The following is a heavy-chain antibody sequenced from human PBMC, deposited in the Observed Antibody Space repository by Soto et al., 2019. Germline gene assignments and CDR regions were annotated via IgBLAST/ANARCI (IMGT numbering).Heavy chain of an antibody. CDR3: ANDVLRYFDWLYNAFDI. V-gene: IGHV3-23*01. Sequence: GGSLRLSCAASGFTFSSYAMSWVRQAPGKGLEWVSAISGSGGSTYYADSVKGRFTISRDNSKNTLYLQMNSLRAEDTAVYYCANDVLRYFDWLYNAFDIWGQGTMVTVSS. CDR2: ISGSGGST. D-gene: IGHD3-9*01. J-gene: IGHJ3*02. CDR1: GFTFSSYA.